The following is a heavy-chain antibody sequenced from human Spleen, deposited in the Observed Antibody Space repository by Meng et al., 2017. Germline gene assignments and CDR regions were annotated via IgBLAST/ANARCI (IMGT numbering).Heavy chain of an antibody. CDR2: IYYSGST. V-gene: IGHV4-59*12. J-gene: IGHJ4*02. D-gene: IGHD3-10*01. Sequence: SETLSLTCTVSGGSISSYYWSWIRQPPGKGLEWIGYIYYSGSTNYNPSPKSRVTISVDTSKNQFSLKLSSVTAADTAIYYCARDIDYGSGKFDYWGQGTLVTVSS. CDR1: GGSISSYY. CDR3: ARDIDYGSGKFDY.